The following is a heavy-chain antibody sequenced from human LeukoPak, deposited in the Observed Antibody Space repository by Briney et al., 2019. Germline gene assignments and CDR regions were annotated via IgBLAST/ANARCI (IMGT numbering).Heavy chain of an antibody. CDR2: IYSGGST. V-gene: IGHV3-53*01. J-gene: IGHJ3*02. Sequence: GGFLRLSCAVSGFTVSSNYMSWVRQAPGKGLEWVAIIYSGGSTYYADSVKGRFTFSRDNSNNTLYLQMNSLRAEDTAMYYCARRTMPHAFDIWGQGTMVTVSS. CDR3: ARRTMPHAFDI. CDR1: GFTVSSNY. D-gene: IGHD2-2*01.